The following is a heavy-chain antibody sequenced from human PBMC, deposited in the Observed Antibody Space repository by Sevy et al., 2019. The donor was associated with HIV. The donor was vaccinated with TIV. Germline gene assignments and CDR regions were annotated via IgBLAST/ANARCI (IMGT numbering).Heavy chain of an antibody. CDR1: GFTFSSYA. CDR2: ISYDGSNK. D-gene: IGHD3-16*02. J-gene: IGHJ4*02. CDR3: ARTVGLRLGELSFDY. V-gene: IGHV3-30-3*01. Sequence: GESLKISCAASGFTFSSYAMHWVRQAPGKGLEWVAVISYDGSNKYYADSVKGRFTISRDNSKNTRYLQMNSLRAEDTAVYYCARTVGLRLGELSFDYWGQGTLVTVSS.